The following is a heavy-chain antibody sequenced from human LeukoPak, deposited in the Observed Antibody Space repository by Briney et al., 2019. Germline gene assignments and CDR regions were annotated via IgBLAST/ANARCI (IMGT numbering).Heavy chain of an antibody. CDR2: IYSGGST. V-gene: IGHV3-66*02. Sequence: PGGSLRLSCAASGFTVSSNYMSWVRQAPGKGLEWVSVIYSGGSTYYADSVKGRFTTSRDNSKNTLYLQMNSLRAEDTAVYYCASGPYYYYGMDVWGQGTTVTVSS. CDR3: ASGPYYYYGMDV. CDR1: GFTVSSNY. J-gene: IGHJ6*02.